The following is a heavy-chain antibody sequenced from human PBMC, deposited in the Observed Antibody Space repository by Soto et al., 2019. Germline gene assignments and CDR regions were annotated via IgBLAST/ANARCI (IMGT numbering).Heavy chain of an antibody. J-gene: IGHJ6*02. V-gene: IGHV1-18*01. Sequence: QVQLVQSGAEVKKPGASVKVSCKASGYTFTSYGITWVRQAPGQGLEWLGWINGYNGNTNYAQKLQGRVTMTTDTSTSTAYMELRSLRSDDTAVYYCARMGDVPYYYYGMDVGGQGTTGTVSS. CDR3: ARMGDVPYYYYGMDV. CDR2: INGYNGNT. D-gene: IGHD3-16*01. CDR1: GYTFTSYG.